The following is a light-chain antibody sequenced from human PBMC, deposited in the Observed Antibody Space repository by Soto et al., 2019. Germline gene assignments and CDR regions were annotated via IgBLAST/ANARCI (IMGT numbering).Light chain of an antibody. Sequence: QSVLTQPPSVSAAAGQKVTISCSGGYSNIGNNYVSWYQQLPGTVPKLLIYDDNKRPSEIPDRFSGSKSDTSATLGITGLQTGDEAYYYCGTWDASLSAGVFGGGTQLPS. V-gene: IGLV1-51*01. CDR1: YSNIGNNY. CDR2: DDN. J-gene: IGLJ3*02. CDR3: GTWDASLSAGV.